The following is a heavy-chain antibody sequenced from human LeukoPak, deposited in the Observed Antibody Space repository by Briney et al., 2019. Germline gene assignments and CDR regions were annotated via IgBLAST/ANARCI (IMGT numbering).Heavy chain of an antibody. Sequence: GASVKVSCKASGYTFTSYYMHWVRQAPGQGLEWMGIINPSGGSTSHAQKFQGRVTMTRVTPTSTVYMELSSLRSEDTAVYYCARERGTFGGVIADYWGQGTLVTVSS. D-gene: IGHD3-16*02. V-gene: IGHV1-46*01. CDR3: ARERGTFGGVIADY. CDR2: INPSGGST. CDR1: GYTFTSYY. J-gene: IGHJ4*02.